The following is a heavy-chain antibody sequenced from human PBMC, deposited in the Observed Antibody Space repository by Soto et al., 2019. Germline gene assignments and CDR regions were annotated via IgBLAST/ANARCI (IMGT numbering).Heavy chain of an antibody. CDR2: ISYDGSNK. D-gene: IGHD2-15*01. Sequence: PGGSLRLSCAASGFTFSSYGMHWVRQAPGKGLEWVAVISYDGSNKYYADSVKGRFTISRDNSKNTLYLQMNSLRAEDTAVYYCAKDFFESYCSGGSCYALGYYGMDVWGQGTTVTVSS. V-gene: IGHV3-30*18. CDR3: AKDFFESYCSGGSCYALGYYGMDV. CDR1: GFTFSSYG. J-gene: IGHJ6*02.